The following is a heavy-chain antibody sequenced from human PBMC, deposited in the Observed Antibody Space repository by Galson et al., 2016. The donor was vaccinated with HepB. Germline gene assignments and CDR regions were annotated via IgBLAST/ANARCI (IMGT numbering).Heavy chain of an antibody. CDR3: ARDNWAEWVVAALVAFDI. CDR2: ISGYNGKT. V-gene: IGHV1-18*01. D-gene: IGHD2-15*01. CDR1: GYTFTSFG. Sequence: SVKVPCKASGYTFTSFGISWVRQAPGQGLEWMGWISGYNGKTDFARKYQGRVTVTTDASTRTAYMELRSLTSDDTAVYYCARDNWAEWVVAALVAFDIWGQATMVTGSS. J-gene: IGHJ3*02.